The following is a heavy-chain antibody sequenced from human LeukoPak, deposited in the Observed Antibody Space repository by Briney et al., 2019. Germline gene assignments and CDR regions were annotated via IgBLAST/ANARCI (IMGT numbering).Heavy chain of an antibody. CDR1: GLTFSSYA. CDR3: ARDPGYSNSSYYLDY. J-gene: IGHJ4*02. Sequence: GGSLRLSCAASGLTFSSYAMSWVRQAPGKGLEWVSAISGSRGSTYYADSVKGRFTISRDNAKNSLYLQMNSLRAEDTAVFYCARDPGYSNSSYYLDYWGQGTLVTVSS. V-gene: IGHV3-23*01. D-gene: IGHD5-12*01. CDR2: ISGSRGST.